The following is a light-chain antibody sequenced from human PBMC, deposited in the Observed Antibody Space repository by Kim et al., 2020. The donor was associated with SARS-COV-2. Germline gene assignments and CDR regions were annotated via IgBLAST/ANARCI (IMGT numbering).Light chain of an antibody. CDR1: HNIDTS. J-gene: IGKJ1*01. CDR3: LQYNDWPNCT. Sequence: EIVMTQSPATLSLSPGETVTLSCGSSHNIDTSLAWYQQKPGQAPRLLIYGASTRAPDIPARFSGSGSTKEFSLTISSLQSEDFAVYYCLQYNDWPNCTFGQGTKVDIK. CDR2: GAS. V-gene: IGKV3-15*01.